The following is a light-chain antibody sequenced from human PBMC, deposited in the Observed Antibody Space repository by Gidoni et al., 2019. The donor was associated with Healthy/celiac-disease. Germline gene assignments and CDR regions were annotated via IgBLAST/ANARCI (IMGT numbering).Light chain of an antibody. Sequence: EIVLTQSPATLSLYQGERATLSCRASQSVSSYLAWYQQKPGQAPRLLIYDASNRATGIPARFSGSGSGTDFTLTISSLEPEDFAVYYCQQRSNWPPGCSFGQXTKLEIK. CDR2: DAS. J-gene: IGKJ2*04. CDR1: QSVSSY. V-gene: IGKV3-11*01. CDR3: QQRSNWPPGCS.